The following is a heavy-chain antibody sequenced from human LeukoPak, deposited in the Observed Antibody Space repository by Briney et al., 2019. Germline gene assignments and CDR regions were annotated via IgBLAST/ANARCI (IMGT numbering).Heavy chain of an antibody. CDR1: GFTFSSYA. CDR2: ISSSGGST. V-gene: IGHV3-23*01. Sequence: GGSLRLSCAASGFTFSSYAMSWVRQAPGKGLEWVSVISSSGGSTYYADSVKGRFTISRDNSKNTLYLQMNSLRAEDTAVYYCAKDLGWELPLDYWGQGTLVTVSS. CDR3: AKDLGWELPLDY. D-gene: IGHD1-26*01. J-gene: IGHJ4*02.